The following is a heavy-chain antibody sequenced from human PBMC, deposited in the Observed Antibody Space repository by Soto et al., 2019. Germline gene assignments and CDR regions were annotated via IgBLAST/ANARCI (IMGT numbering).Heavy chain of an antibody. CDR2: IYHSGST. J-gene: IGHJ6*02. CDR1: GGSISSSNW. V-gene: IGHV4-4*02. CDR3: ARVSGSYSSGMDV. Sequence: NPSETLSLTCAVSGGSISSSNWWSWVRQPPGKGLEWIGEIYHSGSTNYNPSLKSRVTISVDKSKNQFSLKLSSVTAADTAVYYWARVSGSYSSGMDVGGQGTTVTVPS. D-gene: IGHD1-26*01.